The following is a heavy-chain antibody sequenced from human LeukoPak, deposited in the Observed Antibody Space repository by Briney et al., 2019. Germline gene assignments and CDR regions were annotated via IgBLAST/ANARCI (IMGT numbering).Heavy chain of an antibody. D-gene: IGHD3-22*01. CDR2: MNPNSGNT. J-gene: IGHJ4*02. V-gene: IGHV1-8*01. CDR1: GYTFTSYD. CDR3: ASGYDSSGYGYY. Sequence: GASVKVSCKASGYTFTSYDINWVRQATGQGLEWMGWMNPNSGNTGYAQKFQGRVTMTRNTSISTAYMELSSLRSEDTAVYYCASGYDSSGYGYYWGQGTLVTVSS.